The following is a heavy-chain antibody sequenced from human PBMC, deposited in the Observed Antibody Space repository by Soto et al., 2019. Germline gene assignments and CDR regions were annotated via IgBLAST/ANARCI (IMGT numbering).Heavy chain of an antibody. D-gene: IGHD3-16*01. Sequence: EVQLLDSGGGLVQPGGSLRLSCAASGFTFSNYAMTWVRQGPGKGLEWVSGISGSGGRLYYADSVKGRFTISRDNSKSTLYLQMNSQRAEETAVYCCAKAYYVCSSEQLYYFDYWAQGTLVTVSS. V-gene: IGHV3-23*01. CDR3: AKAYYVCSSEQLYYFDY. J-gene: IGHJ4*02. CDR1: GFTFSNYA. CDR2: ISGSGGRL.